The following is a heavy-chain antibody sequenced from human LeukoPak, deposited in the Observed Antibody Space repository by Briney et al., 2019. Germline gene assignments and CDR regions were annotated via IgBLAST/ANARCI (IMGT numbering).Heavy chain of an antibody. CDR3: VRGKGY. CDR1: GFTFSTYV. CDR2: ISSNGYNT. J-gene: IGHJ4*02. V-gene: IGHV3-64D*06. Sequence: PGGSLRLSCSVSGFTFSTYVMHWVRQAPGKGLEYVSSISSNGYNTYYADSVKGRFTISRDNSKNTLYLQMSSLRADDTAVYYCVRGKGYWGQGTLVTVSS.